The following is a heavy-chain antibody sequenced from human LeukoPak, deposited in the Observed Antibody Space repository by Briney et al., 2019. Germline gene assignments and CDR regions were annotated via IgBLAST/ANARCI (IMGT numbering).Heavy chain of an antibody. V-gene: IGHV3-23*01. D-gene: IGHD1-26*01. Sequence: GGSLRLSCAASGFTFSSYAMSWVRQAPGKGLEWVSGISGSGGSTYYGDSVKGRFTISRDKSKNTLYLQMNRLRAEDTAVYYCAKAGSIRFDYWGQGTLVTVSS. J-gene: IGHJ4*02. CDR3: AKAGSIRFDY. CDR1: GFTFSSYA. CDR2: ISGSGGST.